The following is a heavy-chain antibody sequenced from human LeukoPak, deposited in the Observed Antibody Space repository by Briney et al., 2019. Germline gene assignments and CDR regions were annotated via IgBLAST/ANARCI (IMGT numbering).Heavy chain of an antibody. CDR3: ARDHKSGLEVLWRY. V-gene: IGHV1-18*04. D-gene: IGHD3-3*01. CDR2: ISTYTGNT. J-gene: IGHJ4*02. Sequence: GASVRVSCRASGYRFISYDISWVRQAPGQGLQWMGVISTYTGNTNYAQSFQDRVTMTTDTSTSTVYMELRSLTSDDTAVYYCARDHKSGLEVLWRYWGQGTLVTVSS. CDR1: GYRFISYD.